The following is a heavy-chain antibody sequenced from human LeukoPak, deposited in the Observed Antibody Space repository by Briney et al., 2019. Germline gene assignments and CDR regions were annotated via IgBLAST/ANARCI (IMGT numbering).Heavy chain of an antibody. J-gene: IGHJ4*02. CDR3: TREGPEMATIPFDY. V-gene: IGHV3-49*03. CDR2: IRSKAYGGTT. D-gene: IGHD5-24*01. CDR1: GFTFGDYA. Sequence: GGSLRLSCTASGFTFGDYAMSWFRQAPGKGLEWVGFIRSKAYGGTTEYAASVKGRFTISRDDSKSIAYLQMNSLKTEDTAVYYCTREGPEMATIPFDYWGQGTLVTVSS.